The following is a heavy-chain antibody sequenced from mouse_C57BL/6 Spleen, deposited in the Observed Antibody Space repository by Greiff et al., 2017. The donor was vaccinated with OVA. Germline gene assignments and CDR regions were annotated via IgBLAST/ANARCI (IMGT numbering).Heavy chain of an antibody. J-gene: IGHJ1*03. V-gene: IGHV1-69*01. CDR2: IDPSDSYT. CDR1: GYTFTSYW. Sequence: QVQLQQPGAELVMPGASVKLSCKASGYTFTSYWMHWVKQRPGQGLEWIGEIDPSDSYTNYNQKFKGKSTLTVDKSSSTAYMQLSSLTSEDSAVYYCARGGSSYGWYVDVWGTGTTVTVSS. D-gene: IGHD1-1*01. CDR3: ARGGSSYGWYVDV.